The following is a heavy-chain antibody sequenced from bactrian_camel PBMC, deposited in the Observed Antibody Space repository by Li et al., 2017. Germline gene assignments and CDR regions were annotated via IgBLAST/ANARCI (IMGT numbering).Heavy chain of an antibody. CDR1: GATDTVKC. V-gene: IGHV3S54*01. CDR3: AADPKTPCWNRNTRYKY. D-gene: IGHD1*01. CDR2: TYTRGPIT. J-gene: IGHJ4*01. Sequence: HVQLVESGGGLVSPGGSRRLSCSASGATDTVKCMAWFRQTPDGGRQKVATTYTRGPITEYADFAKGRSYISHYPNNTVYLQMDALKPEDTAVYYCAADPKTPCWNRNTRYKYSGQGTQVTVS.